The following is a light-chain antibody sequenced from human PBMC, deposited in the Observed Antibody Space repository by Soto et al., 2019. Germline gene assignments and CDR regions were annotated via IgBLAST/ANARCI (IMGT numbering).Light chain of an antibody. J-gene: IGLJ1*01. CDR2: EVT. V-gene: IGLV2-14*01. CDR3: NSFRVSHLYV. Sequence: QSALTQPASVSGSPGQSITVSCTGTSSDVGAYDYVSWYQHHPGKAPKLIIYEVTNRPSGVSDRFSASKSGNTASLTISGLQAEDEADYYCNSFRVSHLYVFGTGTKVTVL. CDR1: SSDVGAYDY.